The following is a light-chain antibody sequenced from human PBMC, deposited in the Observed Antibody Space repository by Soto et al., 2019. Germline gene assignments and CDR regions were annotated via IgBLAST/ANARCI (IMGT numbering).Light chain of an antibody. V-gene: IGLV2-8*01. CDR1: SSDVGDYNY. Sequence: QSVLTQPPSASGALGQSGTISCTATSSDVGDYNYVSWYQQHPGKAPKLMIYEVTERPSGVPDRFSGSKSANTASLTVSGLQAEDDADYYCTSYAGNNVVFGGGTKLTVL. CDR3: TSYAGNNVV. CDR2: EVT. J-gene: IGLJ2*01.